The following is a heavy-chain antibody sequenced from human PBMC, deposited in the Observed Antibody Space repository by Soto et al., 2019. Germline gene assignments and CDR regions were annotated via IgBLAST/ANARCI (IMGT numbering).Heavy chain of an antibody. CDR1: GGSISSGGYY. V-gene: IGHV4-31*03. J-gene: IGHJ6*02. CDR3: ARGAGSSSWYYPSYYYGMDV. D-gene: IGHD6-13*01. Sequence: QVQLQESGPGLVKPSQTLSLTCTVSGGSISSGGYYWSWIRQHPGKGLEWIGYIYYSGSTYYNPSLQSRVTISADTSKNQFSLKLSSVTAADTAVYYCARGAGSSSWYYPSYYYGMDVWGQGTTVTVSS. CDR2: IYYSGST.